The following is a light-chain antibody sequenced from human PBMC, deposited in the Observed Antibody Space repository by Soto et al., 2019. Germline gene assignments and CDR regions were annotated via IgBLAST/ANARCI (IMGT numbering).Light chain of an antibody. V-gene: IGKV1-5*01. CDR2: EAS. Sequence: DIQMTQSPSTLSASVGDTVTLARRASQSVSGWLAWYQQKPGKAPKLLIYEASTLESGVPSRFSGSGSGTEFTLTISSLQPDDFGTYLCQHYFGYPYTFGQGTRLEIK. J-gene: IGKJ5*01. CDR1: QSVSGW. CDR3: QHYFGYPYT.